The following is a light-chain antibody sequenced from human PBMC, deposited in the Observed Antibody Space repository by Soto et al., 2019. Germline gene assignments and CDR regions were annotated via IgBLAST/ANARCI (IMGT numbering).Light chain of an antibody. CDR2: DAS. J-gene: IGKJ5*01. V-gene: IGKV3-11*01. CDR1: QSVSSF. Sequence: ILLTQTPATLSLSPGERATLSCRASQSVSSFLAWYQQKPGQGPRLLIYDASNRATGIPARFSGSGSGTDFTLTINSLEPEDFAVYYCQHRSKWPPTFGQGTRLEI. CDR3: QHRSKWPPT.